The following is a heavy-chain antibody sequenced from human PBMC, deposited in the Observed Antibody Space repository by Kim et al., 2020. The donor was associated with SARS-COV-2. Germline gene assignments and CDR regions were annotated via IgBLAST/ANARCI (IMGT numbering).Heavy chain of an antibody. CDR3: ARSPRVSNYYYYGMDV. J-gene: IGHJ6*02. CDR2: INHSGST. Sequence: SETLSLTCAVYGGSFSGYYWSWIRQPPGKGLEWIGEINHSGSTNYNPSLKSRVTISVDTSKNQFSLKLSSVTAADTAVYYCARSPRVSNYYYYGMDVWDQGTTVTVSS. V-gene: IGHV4-34*01. D-gene: IGHD6-13*01. CDR1: GGSFSGYY.